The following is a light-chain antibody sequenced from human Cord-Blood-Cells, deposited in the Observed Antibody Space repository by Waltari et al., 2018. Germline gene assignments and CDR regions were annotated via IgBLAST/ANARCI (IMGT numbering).Light chain of an antibody. CDR3: SSYAGSNNLV. V-gene: IGLV2-8*01. Sequence: QSALTQPPSASGSPGQSVTISCTGTSSDVGGYNYVSWYQQHPGKAPKLMIYEVSKRPSGVPHRFSGSRAGNTASLAVSGLQAEDEADYYGSSYAGSNNLVFGGGAKLTVL. J-gene: IGLJ3*02. CDR1: SSDVGGYNY. CDR2: EVS.